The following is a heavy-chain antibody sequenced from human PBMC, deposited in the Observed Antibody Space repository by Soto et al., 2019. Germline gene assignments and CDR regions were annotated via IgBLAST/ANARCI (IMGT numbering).Heavy chain of an antibody. V-gene: IGHV3-48*02. D-gene: IGHD3-3*01. CDR3: AREFWPLNWFDP. CDR1: GFTFSSYS. CDR2: ISSSSSTI. J-gene: IGHJ5*02. Sequence: EVQLVESGGGLVQPGGSLRLSCAASGFTFSSYSMNWVRQAPGKGLEWVSYISSSSSTIYYADSVKGRFTISRDNAKNSLYLQMNSLRDEHTAVYYCAREFWPLNWFDPWGQGTLVTVSS.